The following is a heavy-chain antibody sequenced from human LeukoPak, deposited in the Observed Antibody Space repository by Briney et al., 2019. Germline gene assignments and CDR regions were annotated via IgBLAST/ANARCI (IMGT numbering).Heavy chain of an antibody. D-gene: IGHD5-18*01. J-gene: IGHJ4*02. Sequence: PGGSLRLSCAASGFTFSSYSMNWVRQAPGKGLEWVSSISSSSSYIYYADSVKGRFTISRDNAKNSLYLQMNSLRAEDTAVYYCARGPAQLWSPFDYWGQGTLVTVSS. CDR3: ARGPAQLWSPFDY. V-gene: IGHV3-21*01. CDR1: GFTFSSYS. CDR2: ISSSSSYI.